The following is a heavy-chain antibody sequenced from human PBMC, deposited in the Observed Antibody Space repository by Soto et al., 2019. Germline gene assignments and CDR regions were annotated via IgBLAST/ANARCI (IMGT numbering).Heavy chain of an antibody. D-gene: IGHD2-8*01. CDR3: ARDPGLGYCTNGVCYTAEY. V-gene: IGHV1-18*01. CDR1: GYTFTSYG. Sequence: QVPLVQSGAEVKKPGASVKVSCKASGYTFTSYGISWGRQAPGQGLEGMGWISAYNGNTNYAQKLQGRVTMTTDTSTSTAYMELRSLRSDDTAVYYCARDPGLGYCTNGVCYTAEYWGQGTLVTVSS. CDR2: ISAYNGNT. J-gene: IGHJ4*02.